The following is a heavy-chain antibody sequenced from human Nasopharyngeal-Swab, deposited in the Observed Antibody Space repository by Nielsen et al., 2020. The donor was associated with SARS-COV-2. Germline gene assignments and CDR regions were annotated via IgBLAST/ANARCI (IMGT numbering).Heavy chain of an antibody. D-gene: IGHD3-16*01. Sequence: VRQAPGKGPEWVAVIWHDGSDQRYAESVKGRFTISRDNSKNTLYLQMNSLRAEDTAVYYCAKRSFDYVWGTYNYMDVWGKGTTVTVSS. J-gene: IGHJ6*03. CDR2: IWHDGSDQ. CDR3: AKRSFDYVWGTYNYMDV. V-gene: IGHV3-33*06.